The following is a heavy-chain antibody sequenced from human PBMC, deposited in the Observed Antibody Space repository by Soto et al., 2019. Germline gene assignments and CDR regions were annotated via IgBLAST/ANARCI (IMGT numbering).Heavy chain of an antibody. CDR2: IKENGGEQ. Sequence: TGGSLRLSCAASGFSFSIYWMSWVRHAPGKGPEWVANIKENGGEQHYVDSVKGRFTISRGNTENSLFLQMNNLRAEDSAIYYCAITTSTVSYWFDPWGPGTQVTVSS. CDR3: AITTSTVSYWFDP. D-gene: IGHD4-4*01. V-gene: IGHV3-7*03. J-gene: IGHJ5*02. CDR1: GFSFSIYW.